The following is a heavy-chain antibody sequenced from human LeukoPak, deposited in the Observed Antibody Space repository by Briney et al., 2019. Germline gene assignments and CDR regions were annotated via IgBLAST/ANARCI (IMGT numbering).Heavy chain of an antibody. CDR2: IYTSGST. CDR3: ARDGNVERPYDS. D-gene: IGHD1-26*01. V-gene: IGHV4-4*08. Sequence: SETLSLTCTVSGGSISSYYWSWIRQPPGKGLEWIGYIYTSGSTNYNPSLKSRLTMSVDTSKNQFSLNLSSVTAADTAVYFCARDGNVERPYDSWGQGTLVTVSP. CDR1: GGSISSYY. J-gene: IGHJ4*02.